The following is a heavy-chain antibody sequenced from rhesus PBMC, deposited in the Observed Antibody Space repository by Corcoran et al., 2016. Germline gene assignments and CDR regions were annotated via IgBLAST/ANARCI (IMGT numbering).Heavy chain of an antibody. J-gene: IGHJ5-1*01. V-gene: IGHV4-127*01. CDR2: IYGGSGST. Sequence: QVQLQESGPGLVKPSETLSLTCAVSGYSIRSGYGWGWTRQPPGKGLEWIGQIYGGSGSTYYNPSLKSRVTVSKDTSKNQFSLKLSSVTAADTAVYYCARDGYSNYGRFDVWGPGVLVTVSS. CDR1: GYSIRSGYG. D-gene: IGHD4-23*01. CDR3: ARDGYSNYGRFDV.